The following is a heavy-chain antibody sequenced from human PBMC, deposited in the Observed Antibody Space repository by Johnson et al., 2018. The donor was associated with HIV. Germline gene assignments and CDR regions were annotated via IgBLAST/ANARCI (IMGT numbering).Heavy chain of an antibody. CDR3: AKAPYGSGIRPGAFDI. CDR2: ISYDGSKK. J-gene: IGHJ3*02. V-gene: IGHV3-30*18. D-gene: IGHD3-10*01. CDR1: GLTFSSYG. Sequence: QMQLVESGGGVVQPGRSLRLSCAASGLTFSSYGMHWVRQAPGKGLEWVAVISYDGSKKYYAGSVKGRFTISRDNSKTTLYLQMNSLRAEDTAVYYCAKAPYGSGIRPGAFDIWGQWTMVTVSS.